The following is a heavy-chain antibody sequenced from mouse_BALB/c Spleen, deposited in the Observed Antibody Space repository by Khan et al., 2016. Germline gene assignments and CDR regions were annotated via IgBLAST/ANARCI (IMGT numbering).Heavy chain of an antibody. CDR1: GYSITSDYA. Sequence: EVQLQESGPGLVKPSQSLSLTCTVTGYSITSDYAWNWIRQFPGNKLEWTGYISYSGSTSYNPSLKSRISITRDTSKNQFFLQLNSVTTEDTARYYCARGGVYYAMDYWGQGTSVTVSS. CDR2: ISYSGST. V-gene: IGHV3-2*02. CDR3: ARGGVYYAMDY. J-gene: IGHJ4*01.